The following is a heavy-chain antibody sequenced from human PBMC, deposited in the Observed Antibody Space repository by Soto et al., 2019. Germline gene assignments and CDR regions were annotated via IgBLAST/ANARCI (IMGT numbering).Heavy chain of an antibody. Sequence: ASVKVSCKASGYTFTGYYMHWVRQAPGQGLEWMGWINPNSGGTNYAQKFQGRVTMTRDTSISTAYMELSRLRSDDTAVYYCASTWPVTRYYYYYYGMDVWGQGTTVTVSS. CDR2: INPNSGGT. CDR1: GYTFTGYY. CDR3: ASTWPVTRYYYYYYGMDV. V-gene: IGHV1-2*02. J-gene: IGHJ6*02. D-gene: IGHD4-17*01.